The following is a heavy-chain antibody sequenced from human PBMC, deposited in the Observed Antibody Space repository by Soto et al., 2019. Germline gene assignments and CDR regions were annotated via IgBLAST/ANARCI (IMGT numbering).Heavy chain of an antibody. V-gene: IGHV3-21*01. D-gene: IGHD3-22*01. Sequence: GGSLRLSCAASGFTFSLYSMIWVRQAPGKGLEWVASITSSSRYIYYEDSLKGRFTISRDNAKNSLFLQLDRLRAEDTAVYFCVRARSTDSRPDYWGQGTLVPVSS. CDR3: VRARSTDSRPDY. CDR2: ITSSSRYI. CDR1: GFTFSLYS. J-gene: IGHJ4*02.